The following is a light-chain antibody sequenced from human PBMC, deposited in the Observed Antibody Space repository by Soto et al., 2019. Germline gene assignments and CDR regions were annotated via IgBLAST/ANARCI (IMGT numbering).Light chain of an antibody. V-gene: IGLV2-14*01. CDR2: DVS. Sequence: QSVLTQPASVSGSPGQSITISCTGTSTDVGGYNYVSWYQQHPGKGPKLMIYDVSNRPSGVSNRFPGSRSGNTASLTISGLQAEDEADYYCSSYTSSSTRVFGTGTKVTV. CDR3: SSYTSSSTRV. J-gene: IGLJ1*01. CDR1: STDVGGYNY.